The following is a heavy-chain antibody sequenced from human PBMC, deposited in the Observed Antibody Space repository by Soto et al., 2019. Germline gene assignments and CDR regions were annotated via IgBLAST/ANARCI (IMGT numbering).Heavy chain of an antibody. CDR1: GGSFSGYY. V-gene: IGHV4-34*01. Sequence: QVQLQQWGAGLLKPSETLSLTCAVYGGSFSGYYWSWIRQPPGKGLNWIGEINHSGSTNYNPSLKSRVTISVDTSKNQFSLKLSSVTAADTAVYYCARGRWLRSSFDYWGQGTLVTVSS. CDR2: INHSGST. J-gene: IGHJ4*02. D-gene: IGHD5-12*01. CDR3: ARGRWLRSSFDY.